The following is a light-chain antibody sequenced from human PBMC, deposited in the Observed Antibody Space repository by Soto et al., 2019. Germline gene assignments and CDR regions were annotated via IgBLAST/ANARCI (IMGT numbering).Light chain of an antibody. V-gene: IGKV3-20*01. CDR2: GAS. CDR3: QQYGSSPEWT. Sequence: EIVLTQSPGTLSLSPGERATLSCRSSQNVSSNPLVWYQQHPGQAPRLLIYGASSRATGIPDRFSGSGSGTDFTLTISRLEPEDFAVYYCQQYGSSPEWTFGQGTKVDIK. J-gene: IGKJ1*01. CDR1: QNVSSNP.